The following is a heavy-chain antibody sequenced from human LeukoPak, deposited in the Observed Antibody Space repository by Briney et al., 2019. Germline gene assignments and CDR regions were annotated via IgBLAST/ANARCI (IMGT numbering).Heavy chain of an antibody. V-gene: IGHV1-46*01. J-gene: IGHJ4*02. D-gene: IGHD5-24*01. CDR2: INPSSGST. CDR3: ARAVEMATHFDY. Sequence: ASVKVSCKASGYTFTSYYMHWVRQAPGQGLEWMGIINPSSGSTSYAQKFQGRVTMTRDTSTSTVYMELSSLRSEDTAVYYCARAVEMATHFDYWGQGTLVTVSS. CDR1: GYTFTSYY.